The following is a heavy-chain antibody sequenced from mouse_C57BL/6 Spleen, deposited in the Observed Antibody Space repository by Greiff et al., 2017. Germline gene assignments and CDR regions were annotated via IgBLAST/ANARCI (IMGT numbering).Heavy chain of an antibody. CDR3: ARDYYGSSYGFAY. J-gene: IGHJ3*01. Sequence: EVHLVESGGGLVKPGGSLKLSCAASGFTFSDYGMHWVRQAPEKGLEWVAYISSGSSTIYYAGTVKGRFTISRDNAKNTLFLQMTSLRSEDTAMYYCARDYYGSSYGFAYWGQGTLVTVSA. D-gene: IGHD1-1*01. V-gene: IGHV5-17*01. CDR1: GFTFSDYG. CDR2: ISSGSSTI.